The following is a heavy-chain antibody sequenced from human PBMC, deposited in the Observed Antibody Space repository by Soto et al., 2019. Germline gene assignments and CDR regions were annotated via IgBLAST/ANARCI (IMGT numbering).Heavy chain of an antibody. V-gene: IGHV1-18*01. Sequence: ASVKVSCKAPGYTFTSYGISWVRQAPGQGLEWMGWISAYNGNTNYAQKLQGRVTMTTDTSTSTAYMELRSLRSDDTAVYYCARDDYYGSGSYYGNWSDPWGQGTLVTVSS. CDR3: ARDDYYGSGSYYGNWSDP. CDR1: GYTFTSYG. J-gene: IGHJ5*02. D-gene: IGHD3-10*01. CDR2: ISAYNGNT.